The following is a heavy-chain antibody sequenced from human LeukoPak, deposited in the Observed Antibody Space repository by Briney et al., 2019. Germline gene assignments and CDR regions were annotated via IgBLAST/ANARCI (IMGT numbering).Heavy chain of an antibody. Sequence: GGSLRLSCAASGFTFSSYAMSWVRQAPGKGLGWVSAISGSGGSTYYADSVKGRFTISRDNSKNTLYLQMNSLRAEDTAVYYCAKDFYYYDSSGYYWGQGTLVTVSS. D-gene: IGHD3-22*01. J-gene: IGHJ4*02. CDR1: GFTFSSYA. V-gene: IGHV3-23*01. CDR2: ISGSGGST. CDR3: AKDFYYYDSSGYY.